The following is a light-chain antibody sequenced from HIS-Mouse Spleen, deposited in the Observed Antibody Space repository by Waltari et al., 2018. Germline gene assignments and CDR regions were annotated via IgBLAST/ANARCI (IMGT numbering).Light chain of an antibody. CDR2: QDS. CDR3: QAWDSSTAVV. V-gene: IGLV3-1*01. CDR1: KLGDKY. J-gene: IGLJ2*01. Sequence: SYELTQPPSVSVSPGQTASIPCSGDKLGDKYASWYQQKPGQSPVLVIYQDSKRPSGIPERFSGSNSGNTATLTISGTQAMDEADYYCQAWDSSTAVVFGGGTKLTVL.